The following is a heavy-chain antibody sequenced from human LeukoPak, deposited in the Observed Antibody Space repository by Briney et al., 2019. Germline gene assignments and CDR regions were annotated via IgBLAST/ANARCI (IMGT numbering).Heavy chain of an antibody. V-gene: IGHV3-21*01. D-gene: IGHD3-3*01. J-gene: IGHJ4*02. CDR1: GFTFSSYA. CDR2: ISNSSTYI. Sequence: GGSLRLSCAASGFTFSSYAMTWVRQAPGKGLEWVSSISNSSTYIYYADSVKGRFTISRDNVQNSLYLQMNSLRAEDTAVYYCERGSLNYDFWSGYGNDFDYWGQGTLVTVSS. CDR3: ERGSLNYDFWSGYGNDFDY.